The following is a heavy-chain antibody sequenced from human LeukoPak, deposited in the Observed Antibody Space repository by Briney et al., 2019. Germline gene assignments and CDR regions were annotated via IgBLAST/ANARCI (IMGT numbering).Heavy chain of an antibody. V-gene: IGHV3-30*03. CDR1: TFTFSNYA. Sequence: GGSLRLSCVASTFTFSNYAMHWVRQAPGKGLEWVTVIASDGDDKHYADSVKGRFTVFRDNSKNTLFLQMNSLRAEDTAVYYCXXXXXXXXXXDSSGYFDYWGQGTLVTVSS. J-gene: IGHJ4*02. CDR3: XXXXXXXXXXDSSGYFDY. D-gene: IGHD3-22*01. CDR2: IASDGDDK.